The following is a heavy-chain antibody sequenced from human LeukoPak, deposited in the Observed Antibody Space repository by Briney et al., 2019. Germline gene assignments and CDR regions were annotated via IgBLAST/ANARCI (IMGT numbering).Heavy chain of an antibody. Sequence: GRSLRLSCAASGFTFSSYGMHWVRQAPGKGLEWVAVISYDGSNKYYADSVKGRFTISRDNSKNTLYLQMNSLRAEDTAVYYCARDDNGDGMDVWGQGTTVTVSS. J-gene: IGHJ6*02. CDR3: ARDDNGDGMDV. D-gene: IGHD1-1*01. CDR2: ISYDGSNK. V-gene: IGHV3-30*03. CDR1: GFTFSSYG.